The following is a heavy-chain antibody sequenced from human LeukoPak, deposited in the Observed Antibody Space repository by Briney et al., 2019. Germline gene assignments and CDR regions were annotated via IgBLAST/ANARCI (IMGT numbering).Heavy chain of an antibody. V-gene: IGHV1-2*02. CDR1: GYTFTGYY. D-gene: IGHD3-9*01. CDR3: ARRYDILTGYYWFDY. Sequence: ASVKVSCKASGYTFTGYYMHWVRQAPGQGLEWMGWINPNSGGTNYAQKFQGRVTMTRDTSISTAYMELSRLRSDDTAVYYCARRYDILTGYYWFDYWGQGTLVTVPS. CDR2: INPNSGGT. J-gene: IGHJ4*02.